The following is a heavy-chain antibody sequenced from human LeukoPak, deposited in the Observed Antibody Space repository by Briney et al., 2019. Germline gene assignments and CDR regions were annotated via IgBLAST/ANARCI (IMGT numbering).Heavy chain of an antibody. D-gene: IGHD1-26*01. Sequence: SETLSLTCTVSGGSISSGGYYWSWIRQHPGKGLEWIGYIYYSGSTYYNPSLKSRVTISVDTSKNQFSLKLSSVTAADTAVYYCASEGGGRDSDAFDIWGQGTMVTVSS. CDR1: GGSISSGGYY. CDR2: IYYSGST. J-gene: IGHJ3*02. CDR3: ASEGGGRDSDAFDI. V-gene: IGHV4-31*03.